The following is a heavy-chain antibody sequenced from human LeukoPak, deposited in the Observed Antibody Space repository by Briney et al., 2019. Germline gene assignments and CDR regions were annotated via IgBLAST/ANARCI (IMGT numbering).Heavy chain of an antibody. V-gene: IGHV5-51*01. CDR3: ARLSLVRGVMEYYFDY. CDR2: IYPGDSDT. J-gene: IGHJ4*02. CDR1: GYSFTSYW. Sequence: GESLKISCKGSGYSFTSYWIGWVRQVPGKGLEWMGIIYPGDSDTRYSPSFQGQVTISADKSISTAYLQWSSLKASDTAMYYCARLSLVRGVMEYYFDYWGQGTLVTVSS. D-gene: IGHD3-10*01.